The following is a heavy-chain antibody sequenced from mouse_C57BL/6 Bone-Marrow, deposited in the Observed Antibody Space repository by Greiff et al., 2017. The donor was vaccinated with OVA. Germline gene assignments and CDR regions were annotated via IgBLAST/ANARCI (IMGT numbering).Heavy chain of an antibody. V-gene: IGHV1-63*01. CDR3: ARGDDFDY. Sequence: VQLQQSGAELVRPGTSVKMSCKASGYTFTNYWIGWAKQRPGHGLEWIGDIYPGGGYTNYNEKFKGKATLTADKSSSTAYMQFSSLTSEDSAPYYCARGDDFDYWGQGTTLTVSS. CDR1: GYTFTNYW. CDR2: IYPGGGYT. J-gene: IGHJ2*01.